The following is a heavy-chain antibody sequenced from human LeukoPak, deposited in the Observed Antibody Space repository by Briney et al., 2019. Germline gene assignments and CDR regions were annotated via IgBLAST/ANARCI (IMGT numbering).Heavy chain of an antibody. D-gene: IGHD6-13*01. V-gene: IGHV4-4*07. CDR2: IYTSGST. CDR3: ARDRGSSWYLMSSPYNWFDP. CDR1: GGSISSYY. Sequence: PSETLSLTCTVSGGSISSYYWSWIRQPAGKGLEWIGRIYTSGSTNYNPSLKSRVTMSVDTSKNQFSLKLSSVTAADTAVYYCARDRGSSWYLMSSPYNWFDPWGQGTLVTVSS. J-gene: IGHJ5*02.